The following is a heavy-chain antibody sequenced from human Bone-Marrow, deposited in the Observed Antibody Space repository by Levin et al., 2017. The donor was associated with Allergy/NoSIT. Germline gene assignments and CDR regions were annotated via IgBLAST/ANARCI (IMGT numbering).Heavy chain of an antibody. Sequence: SFPFSFFPLSSFSFPWVRQAPGEGLEWMGGIDPEDDEVVYAHKFQGRVTMTSSPSVDTAYMELSSLTSDDTAVYYCATDRGKSGGGAFSYYFDYWGQGTLVTVSS. D-gene: IGHD1-26*01. V-gene: IGHV1-24*01. CDR3: ATDRGKSGGGAFSYYFDY. CDR2: IDPEDDEV. CDR1: FFPLSSFS. J-gene: IGHJ4*02.